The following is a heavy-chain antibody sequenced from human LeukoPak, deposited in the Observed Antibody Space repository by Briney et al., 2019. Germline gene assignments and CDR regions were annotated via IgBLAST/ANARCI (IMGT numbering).Heavy chain of an antibody. D-gene: IGHD6-13*01. CDR2: IYPGDSET. Sequence: GESLKISCKASGYSFTTYWIGWVRQMPGKGLEWMGIIYPGDSETRCSPSFQGQVTISADKSISTAYLQWSSLKASDTAMYYCARHLYISSWFGYWGQGTLVTVSS. CDR3: ARHLYISSWFGY. J-gene: IGHJ4*02. V-gene: IGHV5-51*01. CDR1: GYSFTTYW.